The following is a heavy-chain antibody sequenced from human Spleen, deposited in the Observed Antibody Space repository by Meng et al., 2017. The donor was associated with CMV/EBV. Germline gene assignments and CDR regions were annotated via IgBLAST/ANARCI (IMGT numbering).Heavy chain of an antibody. CDR1: GGSISSSSYY. CDR2: IYYSGST. D-gene: IGHD7-27*01. J-gene: IGHJ6*02. V-gene: IGHV4-39*01. CDR3: ASELTGASPGGMDV. Sequence: SETLSLTCTVSGGSISSSSYYWGWIRQPPGKGLEWIGSIYYSGSTYYNPSLKSRVTISVDTSKNQFSLKPSSVTAADTAVYYCASELTGASPGGMDVWGQGTTVTVSS.